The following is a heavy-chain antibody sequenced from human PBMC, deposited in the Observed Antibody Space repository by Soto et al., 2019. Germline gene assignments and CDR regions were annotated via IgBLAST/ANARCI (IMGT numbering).Heavy chain of an antibody. CDR3: AREEYCSSTSCYIGDYYGMDV. D-gene: IGHD2-2*02. CDR1: GDSVSSNSAA. CDR2: TYYRSKWYN. J-gene: IGHJ6*02. Sequence: PSQTLSLTCVISGDSVSSNSAAWNWIRQSPSRGLEWLGRTYYRSKWYNDYAVSVKSRITINPDTSKNQFSLQLNSVTPEDTAVYYCAREEYCSSTSCYIGDYYGMDVWGQGTKVTVSS. V-gene: IGHV6-1*01.